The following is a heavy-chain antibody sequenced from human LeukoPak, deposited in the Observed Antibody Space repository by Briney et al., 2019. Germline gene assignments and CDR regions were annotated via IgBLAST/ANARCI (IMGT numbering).Heavy chain of an antibody. CDR1: GYTFTSYG. CDR2: ISAYNGNT. CDR3: ARDRSDYYDSSLNV. J-gene: IGHJ4*02. V-gene: IGHV1-18*01. Sequence: GASVKVSCKASGYTFTSYGISWVRQAPGQGLEWMGWISAYNGNTNYAQKLQGRVTMTTDTSTSTAYMELRSLRSDDTAVYYCARDRSDYYDSSLNVWGQGTLVTVSS. D-gene: IGHD3-22*01.